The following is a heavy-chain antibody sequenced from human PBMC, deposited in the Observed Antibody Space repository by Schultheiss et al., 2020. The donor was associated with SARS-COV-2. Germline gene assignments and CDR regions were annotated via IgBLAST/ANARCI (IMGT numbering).Heavy chain of an antibody. V-gene: IGHV6-1*01. CDR1: GDSVSSNSVA. J-gene: IGHJ4*02. CDR3: ARENLVGGWLTPDY. D-gene: IGHD6-19*01. CDR2: TYYRSKWYN. Sequence: SETLSLTCAISGDSVSSNSVAWNWIRQSPSRGLEWLGRTYYRSKWYNDYAESVKSRITIYPDTSKNQFSLQLNSVTPEDAAVYYCARENLVGGWLTPDYWGQGILVTVSS.